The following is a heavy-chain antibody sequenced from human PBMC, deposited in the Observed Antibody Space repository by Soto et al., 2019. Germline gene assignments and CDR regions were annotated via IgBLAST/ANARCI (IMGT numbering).Heavy chain of an antibody. V-gene: IGHV4-31*03. CDR2: IYYSGST. D-gene: IGHD3-10*01. CDR3: ARDRGGRLEPQYYYYGMDV. CDR1: GGSISSGGYY. J-gene: IGHJ6*02. Sequence: SETLSLTCTVSGGSISSGGYYWSWIRQHPGKGLEWIGYIYYSGSTYYNPSLKSRVTISVDTSKNQFSLKLSSVTAADTAVYYCARDRGGRLEPQYYYYGMDVWGQGTTVTVSS.